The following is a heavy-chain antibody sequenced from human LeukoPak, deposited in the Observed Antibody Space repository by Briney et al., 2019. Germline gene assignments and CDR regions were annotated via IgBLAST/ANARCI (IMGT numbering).Heavy chain of an antibody. J-gene: IGHJ4*02. CDR2: ISSSSSTI. Sequence: GGSLRLSRAASGFTFSSYSMNRVRQAPGKGLEWVSYISSSSSTIYYADSVKGRFTISRDNAKNSLYLQMNSLRAEDTAVYYCARDPPHVGAEGYWGQGTLVTVSS. CDR1: GFTFSSYS. V-gene: IGHV3-48*04. D-gene: IGHD1-26*01. CDR3: ARDPPHVGAEGY.